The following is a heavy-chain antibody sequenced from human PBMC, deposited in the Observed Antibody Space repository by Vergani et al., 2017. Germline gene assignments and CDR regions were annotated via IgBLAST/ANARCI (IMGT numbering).Heavy chain of an antibody. CDR3: ARDGWYCSSTSCDTLFDY. V-gene: IGHV4-31*03. D-gene: IGHD2-2*02. CDR2: IYYSGST. Sequence: QVQLQESGPGLVKPSQTLSLTCTVSGGSISSGGYYWSWIRQHPGKGLEWIGYIYYSGSTYYNPSLTSRVTMSVDTSKNQFSLKLSSVTAADTAVYYCARDGWYCSSTSCDTLFDYWGQGTLVTVSS. J-gene: IGHJ4*02. CDR1: GGSISSGGYY.